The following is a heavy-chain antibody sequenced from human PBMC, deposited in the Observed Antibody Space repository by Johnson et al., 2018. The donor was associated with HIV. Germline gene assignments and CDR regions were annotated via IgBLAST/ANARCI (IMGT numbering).Heavy chain of an antibody. J-gene: IGHJ3*02. Sequence: QVQLVESGGGVVQPGGSLRLSCAASGFTFSSYGMHWVRQAPGKGLEWVAVISYDGSNKYYADSVKGRFTISRDTLKNTLSLQMNSLRAEDTAVYYSGKDRAVAGKGHDAFDIWGQGTMVTVSS. D-gene: IGHD6-19*01. CDR3: GKDRAVAGKGHDAFDI. V-gene: IGHV3-30*19. CDR2: ISYDGSNK. CDR1: GFTFSSYG.